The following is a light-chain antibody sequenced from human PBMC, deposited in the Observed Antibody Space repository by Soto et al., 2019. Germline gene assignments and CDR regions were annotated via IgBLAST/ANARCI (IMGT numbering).Light chain of an antibody. CDR3: QSFDSSLGGWV. CDR2: TNS. Sequence: QSVLTQPPSVSGAPGQRVTISCTGSSSNIGAYYDVHWYQQLPGTAPKLLIYTNSYRPSGVPDRFSASKSGTSASLAITGLQADDEVDYYCQSFDSSLGGWVFGTGTKLTVL. V-gene: IGLV1-40*01. CDR1: SSNIGAYYD. J-gene: IGLJ1*01.